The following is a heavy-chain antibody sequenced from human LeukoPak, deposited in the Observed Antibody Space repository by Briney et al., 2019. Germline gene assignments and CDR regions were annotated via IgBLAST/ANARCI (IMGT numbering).Heavy chain of an antibody. D-gene: IGHD6-13*01. Sequence: GGSLRLSCAASGFTFDDYAMHWVRQAPGKGLEWVSLISWDGGSTYYADSVKGRFTIFRDNSKNSLYLQMNSLRAEDTALYYCAAADKFWSPVDYWGQGTLVTVSS. CDR3: AAADKFWSPVDY. J-gene: IGHJ4*02. V-gene: IGHV3-43D*04. CDR2: ISWDGGST. CDR1: GFTFDDYA.